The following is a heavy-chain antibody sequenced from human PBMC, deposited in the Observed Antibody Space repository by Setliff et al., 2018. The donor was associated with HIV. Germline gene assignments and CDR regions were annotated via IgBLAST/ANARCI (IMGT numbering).Heavy chain of an antibody. CDR3: ARGLSFYDPGGFDY. Sequence: KSSETLSLTCTVSGGSISSRTYYWSWIRQPPGKGLEWIGYIYTSGSTNYNPSLKSRVTISVDTSKNQFSLKLSSVTAADTAVYYCARGLSFYDPGGFDYWGQGTLVTVSS. D-gene: IGHD3-22*01. CDR1: GGSISSRTYY. V-gene: IGHV4-4*09. J-gene: IGHJ4*02. CDR2: IYTSGST.